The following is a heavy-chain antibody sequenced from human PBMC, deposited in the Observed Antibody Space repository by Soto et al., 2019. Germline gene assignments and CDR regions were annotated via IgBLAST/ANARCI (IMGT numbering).Heavy chain of an antibody. CDR2: ISSSGITI. CDR3: ARDGGYSLRYYLGLDV. J-gene: IGHJ6*02. V-gene: IGHV3-48*03. Sequence: VQLVESGVGLGQPGGSLRLSCAASGFTFSSYEMNWVRQAPGKGLEWVAYISSSGITIYYADSVKGRCTISRYNAMNALYLQMNSLRAEDTAVYYCARDGGYSLRYYLGLDVWGQGTTVIVAS. D-gene: IGHD2-21*02. CDR1: GFTFSSYE.